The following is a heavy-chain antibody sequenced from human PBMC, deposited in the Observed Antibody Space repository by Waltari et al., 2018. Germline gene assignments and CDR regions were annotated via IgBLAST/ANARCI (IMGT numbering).Heavy chain of an antibody. CDR2: IDNSGDTT. CDR1: GFAYSSYA. D-gene: IGHD3-10*01. V-gene: IGHV3-23*05. Sequence: VYLLESGGGLVQPGGYLRLSCVGSGFAYSSYAMGWVRQAPGEGLEWVSGIDNSGDTTYYAGSVKGRFTISRDDSRNTVYLHMTTLRVDDTAVYYCAKDSGYSMIRGRENSWGQGTLVIVSS. CDR3: AKDSGYSMIRGRENS. J-gene: IGHJ4*02.